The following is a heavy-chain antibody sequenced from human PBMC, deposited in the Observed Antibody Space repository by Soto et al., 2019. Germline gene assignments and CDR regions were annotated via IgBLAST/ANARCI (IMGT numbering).Heavy chain of an antibody. CDR1: GFTFSSYA. CDR2: ISGSGGST. V-gene: IGHV3-23*01. CDR3: AKDPEYDILTGYYSHFDY. Sequence: GGSLRLSCAASGFTFSSYAMGWVRQAPGKGLEWVSGISGSGGSTYYADSVKGRFTISRDNSKNTLYLQMNSLRAEDTAVYYCAKDPEYDILTGYYSHFDYWGQGTLVTVSS. J-gene: IGHJ4*02. D-gene: IGHD3-9*01.